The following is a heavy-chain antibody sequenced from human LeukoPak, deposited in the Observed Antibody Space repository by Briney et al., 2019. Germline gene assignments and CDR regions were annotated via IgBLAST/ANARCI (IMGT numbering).Heavy chain of an antibody. D-gene: IGHD3-10*01. CDR1: GFTFSSFG. V-gene: IGHV3-30*02. Sequence: GGSLRLSCAASGFTFSSFGMHWVRQAPGKGLEWVAFVRYDGSTKHYADSVEGRFTISRDTSRNTVYLQMNSLRLDDTAIYYCAKPLMRDRWFGESWGQGTLVTVSS. CDR2: VRYDGSTK. J-gene: IGHJ5*02. CDR3: AKPLMRDRWFGES.